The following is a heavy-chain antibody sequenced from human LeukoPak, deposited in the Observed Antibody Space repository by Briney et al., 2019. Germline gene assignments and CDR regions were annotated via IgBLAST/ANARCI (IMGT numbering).Heavy chain of an antibody. CDR2: INWSGGST. V-gene: IGHV3-20*04. J-gene: IGHJ6*03. CDR1: GVTFANYG. D-gene: IGHD3-22*01. CDR3: ARRSNSSGYFDYYYYMDV. Sequence: GGSLRLSCAASGVTFANYGMSWIRQAPGKGLEWVSGINWSGGSTVYADSVKGPFTMSRDNAKNSLYLPMSSLRAEDTALYYCARRSNSSGYFDYYYYMDVWGKGDTVTASS.